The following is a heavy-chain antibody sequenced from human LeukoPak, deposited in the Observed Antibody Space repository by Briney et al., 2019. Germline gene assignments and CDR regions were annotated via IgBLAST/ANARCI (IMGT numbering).Heavy chain of an antibody. J-gene: IGHJ6*02. V-gene: IGHV4-34*01. Sequence: PSETLSLTRAVYGGSFSGYYWSWIRQPPGKGLEWIGEINHSGSTNYNPSLKSRVTISVDTSKNQFSLKLSSVTAADTAVYYCARALSSVGRRYYYYYGMDVWGQGTTVTVSS. CDR1: GGSFSGYY. D-gene: IGHD6-6*01. CDR2: INHSGST. CDR3: ARALSSVGRRYYYYYGMDV.